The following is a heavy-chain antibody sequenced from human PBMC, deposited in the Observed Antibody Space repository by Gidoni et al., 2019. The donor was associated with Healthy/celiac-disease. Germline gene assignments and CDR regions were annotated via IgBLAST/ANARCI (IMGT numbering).Heavy chain of an antibody. CDR3: ARAGVVRGVMSPRTYNWFDP. Sequence: QVQLVESGGGLVKPGGSLRLSCAASGFTFSYYYMSWIRQAPGKGLEWVSYISSSSSYTTYADSVKGRFTISRDNAKNSLYLQMNSLRAEDTAVYYCARAGVVRGVMSPRTYNWFDPWGQGTLVTVSS. CDR2: ISSSSSYT. D-gene: IGHD3-10*01. CDR1: GFTFSYYY. V-gene: IGHV3-11*05. J-gene: IGHJ5*02.